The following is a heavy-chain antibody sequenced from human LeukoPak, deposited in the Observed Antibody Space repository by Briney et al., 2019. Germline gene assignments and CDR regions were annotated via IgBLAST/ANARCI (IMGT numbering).Heavy chain of an antibody. Sequence: PGGSLRLSCAASGFTFSSYAMSWDRQAPGKGLEWVSAISGSGGSTYYADSVKGRFTISRDNSKNTLYLQMNSLRAEDTAVYYCAKDGSGRRLDDAYFDYWGQGTLVTASS. CDR1: GFTFSSYA. CDR3: AKDGSGRRLDDAYFDY. V-gene: IGHV3-23*01. CDR2: ISGSGGST. D-gene: IGHD3-10*01. J-gene: IGHJ4*02.